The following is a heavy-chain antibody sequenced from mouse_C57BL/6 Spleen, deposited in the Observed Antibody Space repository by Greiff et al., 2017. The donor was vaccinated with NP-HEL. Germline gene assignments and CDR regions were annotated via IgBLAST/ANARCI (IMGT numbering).Heavy chain of an antibody. Sequence: ESGPGLVKPSQSLSLTCSVTGYSITSGYYWNWIRQFPGNKLEWMGYISYDGSNNYNPSLKNRISITRDTSKNQFFLKLNSVTTEDTATYYCASTAQATDYWGQGTTLTVSS. V-gene: IGHV3-6*01. CDR2: ISYDGSN. J-gene: IGHJ2*01. CDR1: GYSITSGYY. CDR3: ASTAQATDY. D-gene: IGHD3-2*02.